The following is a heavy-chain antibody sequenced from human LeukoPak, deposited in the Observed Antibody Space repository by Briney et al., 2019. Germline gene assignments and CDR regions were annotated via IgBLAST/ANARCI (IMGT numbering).Heavy chain of an antibody. V-gene: IGHV3-21*04. CDR2: ISSSSSYI. CDR3: AKDDDWGRYKH. J-gene: IGHJ1*01. CDR1: GFTFNTYS. Sequence: GGSLRLSCAASGFTFNTYSMNWVRQAPGKGLEWVSSISSSSSYIYYTDSMKGRFTISRDNARKSLYLQMNSLRAEDTAMYYCAKDDDWGRYKHWGQGTLVTVSS. D-gene: IGHD3-16*01.